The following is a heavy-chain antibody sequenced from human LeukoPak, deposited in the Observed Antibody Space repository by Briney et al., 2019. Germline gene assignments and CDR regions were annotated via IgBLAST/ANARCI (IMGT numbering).Heavy chain of an antibody. V-gene: IGHV4-59*01. CDR1: GGSISSYY. CDR3: ARALIPGYCGGTCSYFDY. J-gene: IGHJ4*02. Sequence: PSETLSLTCTVSGGSISSYYWSWIRQPPGKGLEWIGYIYYSGSTNSNPSLKSRVTISVDTSKNQFSLKVSSVTAADTAVYYCARALIPGYCGGTCSYFDYWGQGTLVTVSS. D-gene: IGHD2-2*01. CDR2: IYYSGST.